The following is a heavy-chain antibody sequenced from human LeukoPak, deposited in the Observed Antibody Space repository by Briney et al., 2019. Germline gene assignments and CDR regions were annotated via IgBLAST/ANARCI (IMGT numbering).Heavy chain of an antibody. V-gene: IGHV3-11*01. Sequence: GGSLRLSCVVSGFTFTDHYMSWIRQAPGKGLERVSYITKSGDSENYADSVKGRFTISRDDAKNSLYLQMNSLRAEDTAVYYCARGHWGLDYWGQGTLVTVSS. D-gene: IGHD7-27*01. CDR2: ITKSGDSE. CDR3: ARGHWGLDY. CDR1: GFTFTDHY. J-gene: IGHJ4*02.